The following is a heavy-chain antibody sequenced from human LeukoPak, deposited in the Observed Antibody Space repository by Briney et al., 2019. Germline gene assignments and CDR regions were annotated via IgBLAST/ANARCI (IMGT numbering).Heavy chain of an antibody. Sequence: SETLSLTCTVSGGSITSNSYYWGWIRQPPGTGLEWIGSITYSGSTYYNPSLKRRVTISIDTSKNQFSLKLSSVTAADTAVYYCARERREQLLPPYTRSVTYFDYWGQGTLVTVSS. D-gene: IGHD2-2*01. V-gene: IGHV4-39*07. CDR3: ARERREQLLPPYTRSVTYFDY. CDR1: GGSITSNSYY. CDR2: ITYSGST. J-gene: IGHJ4*02.